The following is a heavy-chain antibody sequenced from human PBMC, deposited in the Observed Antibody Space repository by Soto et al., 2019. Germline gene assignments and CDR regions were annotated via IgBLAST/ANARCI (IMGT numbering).Heavy chain of an antibody. CDR1: GVTVSSYA. D-gene: IGHD3-3*01. Sequence: LPCAASGVTVSSYAMSWVRQAPGKGLEWVSAISGSGGSTYYADSVTGRFTISRDNSKNTLYLQMNSLRAEDTAVYYCAKCHYDFWSGYYTLYYYYGMDVWGQGTTVTVSS. V-gene: IGHV3-23*01. CDR3: AKCHYDFWSGYYTLYYYYGMDV. CDR2: ISGSGGST. J-gene: IGHJ6*02.